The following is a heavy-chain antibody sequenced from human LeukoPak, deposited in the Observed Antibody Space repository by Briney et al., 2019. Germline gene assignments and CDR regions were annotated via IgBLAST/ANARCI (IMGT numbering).Heavy chain of an antibody. Sequence: PSQTLSLTCTVSGGSLSSGGYYWSWIRQHPGTGLEWLGYIYYSGSTYYNPSLKSRVTISVDTSKNQFSLKLSSVTAADTAVYYCASAGWSGSSNYYYYMDVWGKGTTVTVSS. D-gene: IGHD3-3*01. CDR2: IYYSGST. J-gene: IGHJ6*03. CDR1: GGSLSSGGYY. CDR3: ASAGWSGSSNYYYYMDV. V-gene: IGHV4-31*03.